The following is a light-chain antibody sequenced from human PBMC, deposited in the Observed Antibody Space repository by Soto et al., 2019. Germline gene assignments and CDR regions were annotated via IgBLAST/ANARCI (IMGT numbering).Light chain of an antibody. J-gene: IGKJ3*01. V-gene: IGKV1-39*01. CDR2: AAS. CDR1: QSINTY. CDR3: QQTYTFGFT. Sequence: DIQMTQSPSSLSASIGDRVTITCRASQSINTYLNWYQQRPGKAPELLIFAASTLQSGVPSRFSARVSGTDFTLTISSLQPEDFATYYCQQTYTFGFTFGPGTTVDFK.